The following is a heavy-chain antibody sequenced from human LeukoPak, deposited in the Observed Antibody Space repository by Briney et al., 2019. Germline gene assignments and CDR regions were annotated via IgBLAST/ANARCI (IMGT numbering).Heavy chain of an antibody. V-gene: IGHV1-3*04. D-gene: IGHD3-22*01. Sequence: ASVKVSCKTSGYTFTDHPMHWMRQAPGQSLEWMGWINTDNGDTKYSQRFQGRVAFTRDTSANTAYMELNSLTFEDTSVYYCAPLIGAYFDYWGQGTLVTVSS. CDR3: APLIGAYFDY. J-gene: IGHJ4*02. CDR2: INTDNGDT. CDR1: GYTFTDHP.